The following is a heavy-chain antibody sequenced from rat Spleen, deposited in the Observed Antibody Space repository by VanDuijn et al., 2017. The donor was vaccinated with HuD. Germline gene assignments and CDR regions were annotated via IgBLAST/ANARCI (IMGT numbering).Heavy chain of an antibody. V-gene: IGHV5S10*01. CDR1: GFTFSDYN. J-gene: IGHJ2*01. CDR2: IIYDSSRT. Sequence: EVQLVESGGGLVQPERSLKLSCAASGFTFSDYNMAWVRQAPKKGLEWVATIIYDSSRTYYRDSVQGRFTVSRDNAKSTLYLQMDSLRSEDTATYYCARRHYGYTDYFDYWGQGVMVTVSS. D-gene: IGHD1-9*01. CDR3: ARRHYGYTDYFDY.